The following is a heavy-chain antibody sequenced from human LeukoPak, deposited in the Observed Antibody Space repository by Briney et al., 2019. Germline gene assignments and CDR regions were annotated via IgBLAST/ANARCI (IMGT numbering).Heavy chain of an antibody. D-gene: IGHD2-21*01. J-gene: IGHJ2*01. Sequence: SETLSLTCTVSGGSISGYYWSWIPQPPGKGLGWIGYLYYNGNTNNNPSLKSRVTMSVDTSNNQFSLRLSSVTAADTAVYYCAKIPKGGDGLTSADQIYFDIWGRGTLVIVSS. CDR2: LYYNGNT. CDR3: AKIPKGGDGLTSADQIYFDI. V-gene: IGHV4-59*08. CDR1: GGSISGYY.